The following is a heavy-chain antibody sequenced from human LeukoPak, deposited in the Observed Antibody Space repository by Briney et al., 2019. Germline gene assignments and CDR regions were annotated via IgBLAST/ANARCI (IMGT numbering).Heavy chain of an antibody. D-gene: IGHD3-22*01. CDR2: IHPSGRL. V-gene: IGHV4-31*03. CDR1: GASFSSGDRY. Sequence: SETLSLTCTVSGASFSSGDRYWNWVRQSPGEGLEWIGSIHPSGRLYNNPSLESRVTISTDTSKNQFSLNLNSVTAADTAVYFCSRGLDSRKLGYWGQGTLVTVSS. J-gene: IGHJ4*02. CDR3: SRGLDSRKLGY.